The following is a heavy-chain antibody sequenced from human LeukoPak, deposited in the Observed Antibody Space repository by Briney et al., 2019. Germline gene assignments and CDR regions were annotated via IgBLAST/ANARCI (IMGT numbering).Heavy chain of an antibody. D-gene: IGHD6-13*01. CDR1: GFTFANYA. CDR3: AKSRLAAAGAASDY. V-gene: IGHV3-23*01. J-gene: IGHJ4*02. CDR2: ISRSGDTT. Sequence: GGSLRLSCAASGFTFANYAMSWVRQAPGKGLEFVSSISRSGDTTFYADSAKGRFTISRDNSKDTLYLQMDRLRADDAAVYYCAKSRLAAAGAASDYWGQGTLVTVS.